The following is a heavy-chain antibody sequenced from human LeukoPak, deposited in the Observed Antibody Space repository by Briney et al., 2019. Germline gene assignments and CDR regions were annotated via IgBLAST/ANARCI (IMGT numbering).Heavy chain of an antibody. CDR1: GFTFSSYW. CDR2: INSDGSST. V-gene: IGHV3-74*01. Sequence: GGSLRPSCAASGFTFSSYWMHWVRQAPGKGLVWVSRINSDGSSTSYADSVKGRFTISRDNAKNTLYLQMNSLRAEDTAVYYCARDKGIYDFWSGYYWYWGQGTLVTVSS. J-gene: IGHJ4*02. D-gene: IGHD3-3*01. CDR3: ARDKGIYDFWSGYYWY.